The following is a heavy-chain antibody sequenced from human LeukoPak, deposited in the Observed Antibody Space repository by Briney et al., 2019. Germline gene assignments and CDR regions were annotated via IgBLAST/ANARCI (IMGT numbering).Heavy chain of an antibody. D-gene: IGHD3-22*01. CDR1: GGTFSSYA. CDR3: ARVRYYDSSGYTSQLDY. CDR2: IIPIFGIA. V-gene: IGHV1-69*04. Sequence: SVKVSCKASGGTFSSYAISWVRQAPGQGLEWMGRIIPIFGIANYAQKLQGRVTITADKSTSTAYMELSSLRSEDTAVYYCARVRYYDSSGYTSQLDYWGQGTLVTVSS. J-gene: IGHJ4*02.